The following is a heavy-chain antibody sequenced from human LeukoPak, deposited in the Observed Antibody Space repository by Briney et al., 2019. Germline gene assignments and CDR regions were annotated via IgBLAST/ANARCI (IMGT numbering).Heavy chain of an antibody. CDR2: IIPIFGTA. CDR3: ARVITMVRGAQYGMDV. D-gene: IGHD3-10*01. V-gene: IGHV1-69*13. Sequence: GASVKVSCKASGGTFSSYAISWVRQAPGQGLEWMGGIIPIFGTANYAQKFQGRATITADESTSTAYMGLSSLRSEDTAVYYCARVITMVRGAQYGMDVWGKGTTVTVSS. CDR1: GGTFSSYA. J-gene: IGHJ6*04.